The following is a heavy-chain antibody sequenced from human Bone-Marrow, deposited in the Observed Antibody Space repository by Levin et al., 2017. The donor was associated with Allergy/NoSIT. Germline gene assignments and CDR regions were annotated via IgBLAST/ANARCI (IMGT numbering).Heavy chain of an antibody. Sequence: GASVKVSCKASGYTFTRYAMHWVRQAPGQGLEWMGWIKIDNGDTKYSQKLQGRATITRDTSANTAYMELSSLTSEDTAVYYCAKDSSYSGSSDYWGQGTLVTVSS. D-gene: IGHD5-12*01. CDR3: AKDSSYSGSSDY. CDR1: GYTFTRYA. CDR2: IKIDNGDT. J-gene: IGHJ4*02. V-gene: IGHV1-3*04.